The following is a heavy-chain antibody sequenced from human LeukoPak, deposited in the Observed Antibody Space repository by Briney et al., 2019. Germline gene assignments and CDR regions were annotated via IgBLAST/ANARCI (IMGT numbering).Heavy chain of an antibody. Sequence: GGSLRLSCAASGFTFSSYGMNWVRQAPGKGLEGVSAISGRGGSTFYADSVKGRFTISRDNSKNTLYLQMKSLRAEDTAVYYCAVPRLYDSSGYPFDYWGQGTLVTVSS. D-gene: IGHD3-22*01. CDR3: AVPRLYDSSGYPFDY. CDR2: ISGRGGST. J-gene: IGHJ4*02. CDR1: GFTFSSYG. V-gene: IGHV3-23*01.